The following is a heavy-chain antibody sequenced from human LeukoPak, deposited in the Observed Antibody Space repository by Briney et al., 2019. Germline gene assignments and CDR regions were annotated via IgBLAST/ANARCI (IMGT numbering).Heavy chain of an antibody. CDR3: AREVTTMVRGVISYYFDY. V-gene: IGHV4-34*01. D-gene: IGHD3-10*01. CDR1: GGPFSGYY. Sequence: SETLSLTCAVYGGPFSGYYWSWIRQPPGKELEWIGEINHRGSSNYNPSLKSRVTILVDTSKNQFSLKLSSVTAADTAVYYCAREVTTMVRGVISYYFDYWGQGTLVTVSS. J-gene: IGHJ4*02. CDR2: INHRGSS.